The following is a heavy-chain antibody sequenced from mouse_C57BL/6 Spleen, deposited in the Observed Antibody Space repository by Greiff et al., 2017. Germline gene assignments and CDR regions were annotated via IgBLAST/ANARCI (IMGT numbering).Heavy chain of an antibody. V-gene: IGHV1-82*01. CDR3: ARERAYYSNLYAMDY. CDR1: GYAFSISW. D-gene: IGHD2-5*01. CDR2: IYPGDGDT. J-gene: IGHJ4*01. Sequence: QVQLQQPGPELVKPGASVKISCKASGYAFSISWMNWVKQRPGKGLEGIGRIYPGDGDTNYNGKFKGKATLTAYKSSSTAYMQLSSLTSEDSAVYFCARERAYYSNLYAMDYWGQGTSVTVSS.